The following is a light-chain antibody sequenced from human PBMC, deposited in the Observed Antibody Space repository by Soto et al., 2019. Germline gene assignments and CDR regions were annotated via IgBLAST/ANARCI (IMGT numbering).Light chain of an antibody. CDR2: DAS. CDR3: QQRSNWPYT. Sequence: EVVLTQSPATLSLSPGERATLSCRASQSVSIYLAWYKQKPGQAPRLLIYDASNRATGIPARFSGSGSGTDFTLTISILEPEDFAIYYCQQRSNWPYTFGQGTKLEIK. V-gene: IGKV3-11*01. J-gene: IGKJ2*01. CDR1: QSVSIY.